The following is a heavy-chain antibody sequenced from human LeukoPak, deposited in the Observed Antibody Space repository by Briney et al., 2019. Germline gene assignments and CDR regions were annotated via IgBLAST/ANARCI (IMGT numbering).Heavy chain of an antibody. CDR3: ARGSGYSYGFPVDY. J-gene: IGHJ4*02. D-gene: IGHD5-18*01. CDR2: INPNSGGT. CDR1: GYTFTGYY. Sequence: GASVKVSCKASGYTFTGYYMHWVRQAPGQGLEWMGWINPNSGGTNYAQKFQGRVTMTRDTSISTAYMELSRLRSDDTAVYYCARGSGYSYGFPVDYWGQGTLVTVSS. V-gene: IGHV1-2*02.